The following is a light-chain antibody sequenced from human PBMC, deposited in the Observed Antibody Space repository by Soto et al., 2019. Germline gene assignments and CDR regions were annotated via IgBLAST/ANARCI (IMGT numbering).Light chain of an antibody. CDR2: LDSDGSH. Sequence: QLVLTQSPSASASLGASVKLTCTLSSGHSSYAIAWHQQQPEKGPRYLMKLDSDGSHTKGDAIPDRFSGSSSGAARYLTISSLQSEDEDDYCCQTWGTGIHVVFGGGTKLTVL. V-gene: IGLV4-69*01. CDR1: SGHSSYA. J-gene: IGLJ2*01. CDR3: QTWGTGIHVV.